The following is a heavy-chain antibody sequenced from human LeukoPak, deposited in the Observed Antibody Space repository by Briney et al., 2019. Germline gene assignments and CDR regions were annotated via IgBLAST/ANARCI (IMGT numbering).Heavy chain of an antibody. CDR1: LDSTTSNF. V-gene: IGHV4-4*02. CDR3: AREILGGFNPGAY. CDR2: IHRSGSP. D-gene: IGHD1-14*01. J-gene: IGHJ4*02. Sequence: PSETLSLTCTVSLDSTTSNFWSWVRQPPGKGLEWIGEIHRSGSPNYNPSLQSRVTISIDRSRNQIALELSSWAPADPAVFYCAREILGGFNPGAYWGQGTLVTVSS.